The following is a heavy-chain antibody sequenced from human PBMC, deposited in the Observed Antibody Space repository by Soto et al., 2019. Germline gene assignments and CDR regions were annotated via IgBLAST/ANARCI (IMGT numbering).Heavy chain of an antibody. CDR3: AKAGGEMATAYGHLDH. J-gene: IGHJ4*02. Sequence: EVQLLESGGGLVQPGGSLRLSCAASGFTFTTYAMSWVRQAPGKGLEWVSAISGSGGSTYYADSVKGRFTISRDNSTNXLDLQMNRLMAEDTAVDYCAKAGGEMATAYGHLDHWGQVALVTVSS. CDR1: GFTFTTYA. V-gene: IGHV3-23*01. CDR2: ISGSGGST. D-gene: IGHD5-18*01.